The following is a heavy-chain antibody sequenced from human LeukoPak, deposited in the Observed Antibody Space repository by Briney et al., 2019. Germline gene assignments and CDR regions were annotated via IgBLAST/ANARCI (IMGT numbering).Heavy chain of an antibody. CDR2: ISGSGGSI. CDR3: AKGFLRGYLYYMDV. V-gene: IGHV3-23*01. CDR1: GFTFSSYA. D-gene: IGHD3-22*01. J-gene: IGHJ6*03. Sequence: GGSLRLSCAASGFTFSSYAMSWVRQAPGKGLEWVSAISGSGGSIYYADSVKGRFTISRDNSKNTLYLQMNSLRAEDTAVYYCAKGFLRGYLYYMDVWGKGTTVTVSS.